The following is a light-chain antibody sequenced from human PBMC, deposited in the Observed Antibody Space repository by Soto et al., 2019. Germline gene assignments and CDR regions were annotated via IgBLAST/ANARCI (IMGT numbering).Light chain of an antibody. Sequence: EIVMTQSPATLSVSPGERATLSCRASQSLSSNLAWYQQKPGQAPRLLIYGASTRATGIPARFSGSGSGTEFTLTISSLQSEDFGVYYCQQYNNWPPGTFGQGTKVEIK. V-gene: IGKV3-15*01. CDR3: QQYNNWPPGT. CDR1: QSLSSN. CDR2: GAS. J-gene: IGKJ1*01.